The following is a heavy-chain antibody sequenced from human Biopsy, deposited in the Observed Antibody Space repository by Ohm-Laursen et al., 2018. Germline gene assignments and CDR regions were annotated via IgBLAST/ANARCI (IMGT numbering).Heavy chain of an antibody. CDR2: IYPNSGDT. CDR3: ARDLLEWSLPS. D-gene: IGHD3-3*01. Sequence: AASVKVSCKASGDGFLGYYLHWVRQAPGQGLEWMGSIYPNSGDTDFAQKFQGRVSMTRDTSVSTAYLELSSLRSDDTAIYYCARDLLEWSLPSWGQGTLVTVSS. J-gene: IGHJ4*02. CDR1: GDGFLGYY. V-gene: IGHV1-2*02.